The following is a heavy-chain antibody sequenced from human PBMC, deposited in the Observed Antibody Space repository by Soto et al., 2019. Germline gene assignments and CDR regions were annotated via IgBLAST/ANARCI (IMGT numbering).Heavy chain of an antibody. CDR1: GGTFISYA. V-gene: IGHV1-69*13. CDR3: ASGVHYDSCRYYYFY. CDR2: IIPIFGKA. J-gene: IGHJ4*02. D-gene: IGHD3-22*01. Sequence: GASVKVSCKASGGTFISYAIDWVRQAPGQGLEWMGGIIPIFGKANYAQKFQGRITITAHESTSTAYMELRSLRSEDTAVYYCASGVHYDSCRYYYFYWGQGTLVTVSS.